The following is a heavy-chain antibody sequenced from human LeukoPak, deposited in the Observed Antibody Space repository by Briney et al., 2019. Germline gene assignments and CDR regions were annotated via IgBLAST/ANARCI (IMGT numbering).Heavy chain of an antibody. CDR3: ARVGVGTWASSWDH. J-gene: IGHJ4*02. CDR1: GFTFSNHA. Sequence: GGSLRLSCAASGFTFSNHAMNWVRQAPGKGLEWVSIISGSGTVTYYADSVKGRFTISRDNAKNSLYLQMNSLRDEDTAVYYCARVGVGTWASSWDHWGQGTLVTVSS. V-gene: IGHV3-21*01. D-gene: IGHD2-15*01. CDR2: ISGSGTVT.